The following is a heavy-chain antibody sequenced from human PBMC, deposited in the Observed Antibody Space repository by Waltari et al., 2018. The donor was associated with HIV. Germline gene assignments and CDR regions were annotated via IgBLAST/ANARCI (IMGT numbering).Heavy chain of an antibody. V-gene: IGHV3-53*01. CDR3: ATGVRYYGP. CDR2: SYPDDTT. J-gene: IGHJ5*02. D-gene: IGHD3-22*01. Sequence: EVLLAESGGRFIQPGGSLGLSCTASTFSISAKQVTWIRQAPGGSREWVAVSYPDDTTHYADSVSGRFTIARAKARTTVFLLMNSLFVDDTATYFCATGVRYYGPWGQGTRVTVSS. CDR1: TFSISAKQ.